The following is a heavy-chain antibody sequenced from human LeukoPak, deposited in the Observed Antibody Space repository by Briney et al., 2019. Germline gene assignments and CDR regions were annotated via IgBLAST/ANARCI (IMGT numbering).Heavy chain of an antibody. CDR3: ASRGYSYGPYGMDV. V-gene: IGHV3-7*01. CDR1: GFTFRSYW. J-gene: IGHJ6*02. D-gene: IGHD5-18*01. CDR2: IKQDGSET. Sequence: PGGSLRLSCAASGFTFRSYWMTWVRQYPGKGLEWVANIKQDGSETYYADSVKGRFTISRDNAKNSLYLQMNSLRAEDTAVYYCASRGYSYGPYGMDVWGQGTTVTVSS.